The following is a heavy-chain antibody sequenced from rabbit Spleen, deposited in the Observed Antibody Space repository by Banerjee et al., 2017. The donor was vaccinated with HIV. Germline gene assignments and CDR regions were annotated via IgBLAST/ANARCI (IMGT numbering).Heavy chain of an antibody. CDR1: KFSFNSGYD. J-gene: IGHJ6*01. CDR3: ARDTGTSFSTYGMDL. CDR2: VYAGSSGST. Sequence: LVESGGGLVKPGASLTLTCKASKFSFNSGYDMCWVRQAPGKGLEWIACVYAGSSGSTYSATWAKGRFTVSKTSSTTVTLQMTSLTAADTATYFCARDTGTSFSTYGMDLWGPGTLVTVS. V-gene: IGHV1S40*01. D-gene: IGHD8-1*01.